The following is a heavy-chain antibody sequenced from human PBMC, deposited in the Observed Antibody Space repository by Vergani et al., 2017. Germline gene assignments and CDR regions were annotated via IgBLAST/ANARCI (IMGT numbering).Heavy chain of an antibody. D-gene: IGHD5-12*01. J-gene: IGHJ4*02. CDR3: ATDFGRRGSPLQVIP. Sequence: EVQLVQSGAEVKKPGATVKISCKVFGYTFTDYYTHWVQQAPGKGLEWMGLVDPEDGETIYAEKFRGRVTISADTSTDTAYMELSSLRSEDTAIYYCATDFGRRGSPLQVIPWGQGTLVTVSS. CDR1: GYTFTDYY. V-gene: IGHV1-69-2*01. CDR2: VDPEDGET.